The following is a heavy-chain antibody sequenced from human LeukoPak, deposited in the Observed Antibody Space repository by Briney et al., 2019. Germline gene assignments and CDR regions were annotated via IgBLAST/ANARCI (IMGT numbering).Heavy chain of an antibody. CDR1: GYTFTGYY. Sequence: ASVKVSCKASGYTFTGYYMHWVRQAPGQGLEWMGWINPNSGGTNYAQKFQGRVTMTRDTSIGTAYMELSRLRSDDTAVYYCAREAADYYDSSGYYFNTAGFDPWGQGTLVTVSS. V-gene: IGHV1-2*02. J-gene: IGHJ5*02. CDR2: INPNSGGT. D-gene: IGHD3-22*01. CDR3: AREAADYYDSSGYYFNTAGFDP.